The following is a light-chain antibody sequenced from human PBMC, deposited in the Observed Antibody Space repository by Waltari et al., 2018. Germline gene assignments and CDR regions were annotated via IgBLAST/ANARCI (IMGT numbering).Light chain of an antibody. V-gene: IGLV1-47*01. J-gene: IGLJ3*02. CDR2: RNN. CDR3: AAWDDSLSGRV. Sequence: QSVLTQPPSASGTPGQRVTISCSGSRSNIGRNYVYWYQQLPGTAPKLPIYRNNQRPSGVPDRFSGSKSGTSASLAISGLRSEDEADYYCAAWDDSLSGRVFGGGTKVTVL. CDR1: RSNIGRNY.